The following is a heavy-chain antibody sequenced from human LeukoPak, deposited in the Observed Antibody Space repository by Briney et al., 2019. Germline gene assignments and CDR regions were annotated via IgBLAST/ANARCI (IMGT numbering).Heavy chain of an antibody. CDR1: GFTFSSYS. V-gene: IGHV3-21*01. CDR2: ISSSSSYI. J-gene: IGHJ4*02. D-gene: IGHD4-17*01. CDR3: AREGSTVTTEGNDY. Sequence: GGSLRLSCAASGFTFSSYSMNWVRQAPGKGLEWVSSISSSSSYIYYAGSVKGRFTISRDNAKNSLYLQMNSLRAEDTAVYYCAREGSTVTTEGNDYWGQGTLVTVSS.